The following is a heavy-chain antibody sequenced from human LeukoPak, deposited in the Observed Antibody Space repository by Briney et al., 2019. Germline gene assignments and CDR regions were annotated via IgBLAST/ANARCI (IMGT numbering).Heavy chain of an antibody. CDR3: ASQPVGYCSGGSCYHSGYFDY. CDR1: GGSIGSYY. D-gene: IGHD2-15*01. V-gene: IGHV4-59*01. CDR2: IYYSGST. J-gene: IGHJ4*02. Sequence: PSETLSLTCTVSGGSIGSYYWSWIRQPPGKGLEWIGYIYYSGSTNYNPSLKSRVTISVDTSKNQFSLKLSSVTAADTAVYYCASQPVGYCSGGSCYHSGYFDYWGQGTLVTVSS.